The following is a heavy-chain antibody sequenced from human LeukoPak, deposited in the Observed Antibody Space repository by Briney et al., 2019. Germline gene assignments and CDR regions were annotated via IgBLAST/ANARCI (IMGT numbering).Heavy chain of an antibody. CDR2: ISAYNGNT. Sequence: ASVKVSCKASGYTFTSYGISWVRQAPGQGLEWMGWISAYNGNTNYAQKLQGRVTMTTDTSTSTAYMELRSLRSDDTAVYYCARVPAAITDNWFDPWGQGTQVTVSS. CDR1: GYTFTSYG. V-gene: IGHV1-18*01. D-gene: IGHD2-2*02. J-gene: IGHJ5*02. CDR3: ARVPAAITDNWFDP.